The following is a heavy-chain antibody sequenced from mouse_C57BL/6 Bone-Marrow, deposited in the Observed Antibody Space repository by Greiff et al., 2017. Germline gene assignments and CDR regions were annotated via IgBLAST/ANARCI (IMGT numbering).Heavy chain of an antibody. D-gene: IGHD2-5*01. V-gene: IGHV1-7*01. CDR2: INPSSGYT. Sequence: VKLMESGAELAKPGASVTLSCKASGYTFTSYWMHWVKQRPGQGLEWIGYINPSSGYTKYNQKFKDKATLTADKSSSTAYMQLSSLTYEDSAVYYCARSAYSNYPYWYFDVWGTGTTVTVSS. CDR3: ARSAYSNYPYWYFDV. CDR1: GYTFTSYW. J-gene: IGHJ1*03.